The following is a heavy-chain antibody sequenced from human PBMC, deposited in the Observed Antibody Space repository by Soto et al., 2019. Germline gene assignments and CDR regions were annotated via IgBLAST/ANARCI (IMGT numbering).Heavy chain of an antibody. CDR1: GGSFSGYY. V-gene: IGHV4-34*01. J-gene: IGHJ4*02. Sequence: SETLCLTCAVYGGSFSGYYWSWIRQPPGKGLEWIGEINHSGSTNYNPSLKSRVTMSVDTSKNQFSLKLSSVTAADTAVYYCARDSIAVAGTLDYWGQGTLVTVSS. D-gene: IGHD6-19*01. CDR2: INHSGST. CDR3: ARDSIAVAGTLDY.